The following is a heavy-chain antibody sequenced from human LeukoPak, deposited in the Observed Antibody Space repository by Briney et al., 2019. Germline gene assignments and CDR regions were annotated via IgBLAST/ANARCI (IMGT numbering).Heavy chain of an antibody. CDR3: ARGTGPGSYYDYYYYYGMDV. J-gene: IGHJ6*02. D-gene: IGHD1-26*01. CDR2: ISSSSSYI. CDR1: GFTFSSYS. V-gene: IGHV3-21*01. Sequence: GGSLRLSCAASGFTFSSYSMNWVRQAPGKGPEWVSSISSSSSYIYYADSVKGRFTISRDNAKNSLYLQMNSLRAEDTAVYYCARGTGPGSYYDYYYYYGMDVWGQGTTVTVSS.